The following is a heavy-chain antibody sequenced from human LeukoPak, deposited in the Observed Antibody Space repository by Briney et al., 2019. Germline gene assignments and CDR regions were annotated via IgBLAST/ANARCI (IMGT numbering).Heavy chain of an antibody. CDR2: INQDGNEK. CDR1: GFTFSSYW. CDR3: ALSMVRGPFSFYYYGVDV. D-gene: IGHD3-10*01. J-gene: IGHJ6*02. Sequence: GGSLRLSCAASGFTFSSYWKSWVRQAPGTGLEWVANINQDGNEKYSVDSVKGRFTVSRDNAKNSLYLEMNSLRADDTGVYYCALSMVRGPFSFYYYGVDVWGPGTAVTVSS. V-gene: IGHV3-7*01.